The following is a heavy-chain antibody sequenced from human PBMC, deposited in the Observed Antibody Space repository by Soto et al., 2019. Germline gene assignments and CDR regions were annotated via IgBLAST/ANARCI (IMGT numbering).Heavy chain of an antibody. Sequence: EVQLLDSGGGLVQPGGSLRLSCAASGFTFSNYAMTWVRQGPGKGLEWVSGISGGGGRSYYADSVKGRFTISRDNSKSRLYLQMNSPRAEDTAVYYCAKAYFCCSSDQPYYFDFWGQGHLVTVSS. CDR3: AKAYFCCSSDQPYYFDF. D-gene: IGHD1-26*01. V-gene: IGHV3-23*01. CDR2: ISGGGGRS. CDR1: GFTFSNYA. J-gene: IGHJ4*02.